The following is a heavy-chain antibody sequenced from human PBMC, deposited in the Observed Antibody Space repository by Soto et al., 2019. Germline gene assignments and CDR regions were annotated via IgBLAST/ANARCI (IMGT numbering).Heavy chain of an antibody. CDR2: IYSGGST. CDR3: AREQDYGDYFDY. Sequence: PGGSLRLSCAASGFTFSNAWMNWVRQAPGKGLEWVSVIYSGGSTYYADSVKGRFTISRDNSKNTLYLQMNSLRAEDTAVYYCAREQDYGDYFDYWGQGTLVTVSS. V-gene: IGHV3-66*01. D-gene: IGHD4-17*01. J-gene: IGHJ4*02. CDR1: GFTFSNAW.